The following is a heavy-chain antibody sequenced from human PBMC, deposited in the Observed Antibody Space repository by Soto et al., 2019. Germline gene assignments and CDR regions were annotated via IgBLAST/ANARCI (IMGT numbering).Heavy chain of an antibody. J-gene: IGHJ4*02. V-gene: IGHV3-23*01. Sequence: HPGGSLRLSCAASGFTFSSYAMSWVRQAPGKGLEWVSAISGSGGSTYYADSVKGRFTISRDNSKNTLYLQMNSLRAEDTAVYYCAKYPYDSSGYYYGYWGQGTLVTVSS. CDR1: GFTFSSYA. CDR2: ISGSGGST. CDR3: AKYPYDSSGYYYGY. D-gene: IGHD3-22*01.